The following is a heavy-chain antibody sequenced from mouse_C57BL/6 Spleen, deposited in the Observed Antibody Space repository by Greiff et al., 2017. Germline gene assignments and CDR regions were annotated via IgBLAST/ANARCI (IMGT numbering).Heavy chain of an antibody. Sequence: VQLKESGPELVKPGASVKISCKASGYTFTDYYMNWVKQSHGKSLEWIGDINPNNGGTSYNQKFKGKATLTVDKSSSTAYMELRSLTSEDSAVYYCARDYYGSSSWYFDYWGQGTTLTVSS. CDR3: ARDYYGSSSWYFDY. CDR1: GYTFTDYY. D-gene: IGHD1-1*01. J-gene: IGHJ2*01. CDR2: INPNNGGT. V-gene: IGHV1-26*01.